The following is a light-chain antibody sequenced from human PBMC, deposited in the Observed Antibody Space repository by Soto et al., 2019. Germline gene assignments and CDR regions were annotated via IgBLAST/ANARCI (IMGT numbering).Light chain of an antibody. CDR1: QSISSW. V-gene: IGKV1-5*03. Sequence: DIQMTQSPSTLSASVGDRVTITCRASQSISSWLAWYQKKPGKAPKLLIYKAYSLESGVPSRFSGRGSGTELTLTISRLQPDDFATSNFQQDNSYPSFGGGTKVEIK. J-gene: IGKJ4*02. CDR3: QQDNSYPS. CDR2: KAY.